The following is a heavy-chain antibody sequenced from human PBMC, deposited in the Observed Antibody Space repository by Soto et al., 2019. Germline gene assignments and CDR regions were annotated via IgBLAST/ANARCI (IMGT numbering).Heavy chain of an antibody. CDR3: AHGLSDNSCYWDVGFFDY. J-gene: IGHJ4*02. D-gene: IGHD2-15*01. Sequence: SGPTLVNPTQTLTLTCTFSGFSLSTTGVGVGWIRQPPGKALECLALIYWDDDKRYSPSLKSRLTITKDTSRNQVVLTMTNMDPVDTATYYCAHGLSDNSCYWDVGFFDYWGQGALVTVSS. CDR1: GFSLSTTGVG. V-gene: IGHV2-5*02. CDR2: IYWDDDK.